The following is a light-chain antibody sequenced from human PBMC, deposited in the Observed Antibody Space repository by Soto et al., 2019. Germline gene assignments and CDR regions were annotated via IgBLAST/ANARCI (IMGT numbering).Light chain of an antibody. CDR2: SAS. CDR1: QDIKNY. J-gene: IGKJ3*01. V-gene: IGKV1D-8*01. CDR3: QQYYSFPFT. Sequence: VISMTQSPSLLSASTGDRVTISCRMSQDIKNYLAWYQQRPGKAPALLIYSASTLQNGVPSRFSGSWSGTDLTLTISRLQSEDFATYYCQQYYSFPFTFGPGTKVDV.